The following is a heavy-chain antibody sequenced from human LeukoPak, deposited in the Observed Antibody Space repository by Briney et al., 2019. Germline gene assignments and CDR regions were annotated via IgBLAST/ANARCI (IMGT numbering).Heavy chain of an antibody. J-gene: IGHJ4*02. Sequence: SVKVSCKASGFTFTSSAVQWVRQARGQRLEWIGWIVVGSGNTIYAQKFQERVTITRDMSTSTAYMELSSLRSEDTAVYYCAASPDYYDSSGYSYYFDYWGQGTLVTVSS. CDR1: GFTFTSSA. V-gene: IGHV1-58*01. D-gene: IGHD3-22*01. CDR2: IVVGSGNT. CDR3: AASPDYYDSSGYSYYFDY.